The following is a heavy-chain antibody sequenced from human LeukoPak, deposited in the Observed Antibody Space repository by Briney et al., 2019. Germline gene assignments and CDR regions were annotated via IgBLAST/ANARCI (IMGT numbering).Heavy chain of an antibody. J-gene: IGHJ3*02. CDR3: ARAAGYYYDSSGSNDAFDI. Sequence: ASVKVSCKASGYTFTGYYMHWVRQAPGQGLEWMGWINPNSGGTNYAQKFQGRVTMTRDMSTSTVYMELSSLRSEDTAVYYCARAAGYYYDSSGSNDAFDIWGQGTMVTVSS. D-gene: IGHD3-22*01. V-gene: IGHV1-2*02. CDR2: INPNSGGT. CDR1: GYTFTGYY.